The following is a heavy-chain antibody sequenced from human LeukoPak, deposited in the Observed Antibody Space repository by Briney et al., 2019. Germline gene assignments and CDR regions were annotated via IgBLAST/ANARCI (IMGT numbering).Heavy chain of an antibody. J-gene: IGHJ6*02. Sequence: ASVKVSCKASGYTSTSYAMHWVRQAPGQRLEWMGWINTDNGNTKYSQKFQGRVTITRDTSASTAYMELSSLRSEDTAVFYCARAGPAYYGSGSADYYYYGMDVWGQGTTVTVSS. CDR1: GYTSTSYA. CDR3: ARAGPAYYGSGSADYYYYGMDV. V-gene: IGHV1-3*04. CDR2: INTDNGNT. D-gene: IGHD3-10*01.